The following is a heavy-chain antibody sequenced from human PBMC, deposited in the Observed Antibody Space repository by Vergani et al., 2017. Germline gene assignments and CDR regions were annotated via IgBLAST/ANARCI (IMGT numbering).Heavy chain of an antibody. CDR2: IGSSGPYI. CDR1: GFTFSDFS. D-gene: IGHD2-8*01. J-gene: IGHJ6*02. V-gene: IGHV3-21*06. Sequence: EVQLLESGGGLVKPGGSLRLSCAASGFTFSDFSMSWVRQAPGKGLEWVAFIGSSGPYINYADSVKGRFIICRENTNNLLFLQLRSLRAEDAAVYYCARDCTSGGCPDNYGMDVWGQGATVTVSS. CDR3: ARDCTSGGCPDNYGMDV.